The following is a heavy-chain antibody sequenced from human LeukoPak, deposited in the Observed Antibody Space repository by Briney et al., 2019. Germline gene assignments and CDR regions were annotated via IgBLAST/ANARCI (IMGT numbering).Heavy chain of an antibody. V-gene: IGHV1-2*02. D-gene: IGHD2-15*01. Sequence: VASVKVSCKASGYTFTGYYMHWVRQAPGQGLEWMGWINPNSGGTNYAQKFQGRVTMTRDTSISTAYMELSRLRSDDTAVYYCARGYCSGGSCYSAQDYWGQGTLVTVSS. CDR2: INPNSGGT. J-gene: IGHJ4*02. CDR1: GYTFTGYY. CDR3: ARGYCSGGSCYSAQDY.